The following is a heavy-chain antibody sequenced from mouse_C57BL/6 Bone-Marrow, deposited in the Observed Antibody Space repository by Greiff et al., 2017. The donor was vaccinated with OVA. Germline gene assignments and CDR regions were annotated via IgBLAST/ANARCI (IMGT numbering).Heavy chain of an antibody. CDR3: ANGDGYLFEY. V-gene: IGHV1-76*01. CDR2: IYPGSGNT. Sequence: VQLQQSGAEVVRPGASVKLSCKASGYTFTDHYINWVKQRPGQGLEWIARIYPGSGNTYYNEKFKGKATLTAEKSSNTAYMQLSSLTSEDSAVYFGANGDGYLFEYWGQGTTLTVSS. J-gene: IGHJ2*01. CDR1: GYTFTDHY. D-gene: IGHD2-3*01.